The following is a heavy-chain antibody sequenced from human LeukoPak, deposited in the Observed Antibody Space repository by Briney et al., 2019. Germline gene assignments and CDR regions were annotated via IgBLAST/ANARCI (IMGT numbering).Heavy chain of an antibody. Sequence: PGGFLTLSCAASGFTFGRLGMQWVRQAPGKGLEWVAVIHNDGTQGQYADSVKGRFTISKDNSQNTLYLQMNNLRDDDTAVYYCAKEGDEFRGYLDVWGKGTTVTVSS. CDR3: AKEGDEFRGYLDV. CDR1: GFTFGRLG. J-gene: IGHJ6*03. V-gene: IGHV3-30*02. D-gene: IGHD3-16*01. CDR2: IHNDGTQG.